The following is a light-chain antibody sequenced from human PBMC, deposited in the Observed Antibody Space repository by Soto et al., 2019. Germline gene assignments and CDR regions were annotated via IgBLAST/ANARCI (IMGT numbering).Light chain of an antibody. J-gene: IGKJ4*01. CDR3: QQYQSYSS. CDR2: RAS. CDR1: RNVNTW. V-gene: IGKV1-5*01. Sequence: DVQMTQSPSTLSASVGDPVTITCRASRNVNTWVAWYQQKPGKAPNLLLYRASTVESGVPSGFSGSGSGTEFTPAISSLQPEDFATYFCQQYQSYSSFAGGTKVEI.